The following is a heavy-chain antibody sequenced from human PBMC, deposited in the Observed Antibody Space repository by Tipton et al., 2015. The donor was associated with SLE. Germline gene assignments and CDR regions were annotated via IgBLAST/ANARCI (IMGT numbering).Heavy chain of an antibody. CDR1: GGSISSSSYY. V-gene: IGHV4-39*07. J-gene: IGHJ4*02. D-gene: IGHD1-1*01. CDR3: ARDRTTFDY. Sequence: TLSLTCTVSGGSISSSSYYWGWIRQPPGKGLEWIGSIYYSGSTYYNPSLKSRVTISVDTSKNQFSLKLSSVTAADTAEYYCARDRTTFDYWGQGTLVTVSS. CDR2: IYYSGST.